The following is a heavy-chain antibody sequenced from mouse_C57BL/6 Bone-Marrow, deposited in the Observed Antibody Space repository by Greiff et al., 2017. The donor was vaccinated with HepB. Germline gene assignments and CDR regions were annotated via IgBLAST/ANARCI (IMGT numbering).Heavy chain of an antibody. CDR1: GYAFSSSW. D-gene: IGHD5-1*01. CDR2: IYPGDGDT. V-gene: IGHV1-82*01. Sequence: QVQLQQSGPELVKPGASVKISCKASGYAFSSSWMNWVKQRPGKGLEWIGRIYPGDGDTNYNGKFKGKATLTADKSSSTAYMQLSSLTSEDSAVYFCAWEYGAWFAYWGQGTLVTVSA. J-gene: IGHJ3*01. CDR3: AWEYGAWFAY.